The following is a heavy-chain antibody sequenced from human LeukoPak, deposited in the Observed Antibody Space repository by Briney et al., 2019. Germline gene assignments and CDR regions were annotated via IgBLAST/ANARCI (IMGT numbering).Heavy chain of an antibody. V-gene: IGHV3-23*01. D-gene: IGHD1-26*01. Sequence: GGSLRLSRAASRFTFSSYAMSWVRQAPGKGLEWVSAICGSGGSTYYARSLKGRLTNHRDNSKNTLYVQMNSLRDDDTAVYYCAKEGVGATTRGYWGEGTLVSVSS. CDR3: AKEGVGATTRGY. CDR1: RFTFSSYA. CDR2: ICGSGGST. J-gene: IGHJ4*02.